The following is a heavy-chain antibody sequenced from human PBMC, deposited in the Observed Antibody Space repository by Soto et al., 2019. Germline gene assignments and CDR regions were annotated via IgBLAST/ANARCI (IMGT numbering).Heavy chain of an antibody. V-gene: IGHV2-5*02. CDR2: IYWDDDK. J-gene: IGHJ4*02. D-gene: IGHD5-18*01. CDR3: AHGRVDTVLATEY. Sequence: QITLKESGPTLLKPTQTLTLTCTFSGFSLSTNGVGVGRIRQPPGKALEWLALIYWDDDKRYSPALKSRLTLTKETSKNQVALTMTHMGPVDTATYFCAHGRVDTVLATEYWGQGSLVTVSS. CDR1: GFSLSTNGVG.